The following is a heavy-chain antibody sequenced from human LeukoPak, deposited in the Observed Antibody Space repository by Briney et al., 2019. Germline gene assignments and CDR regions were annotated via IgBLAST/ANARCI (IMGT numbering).Heavy chain of an antibody. CDR1: GGSISSYY. J-gene: IGHJ5*02. Sequence: SETLSLTCTVSGGSISSYYWSWIRQPPGKGLEWIGEINHSGSTNYNPSLKSRVTISVDTSKNQFSLKLSSVTAADTAVYYCARDRYYYGSGSYGLNWFDPWGQGTLVTVSS. CDR2: INHSGST. CDR3: ARDRYYYGSGSYGLNWFDP. V-gene: IGHV4-34*01. D-gene: IGHD3-10*01.